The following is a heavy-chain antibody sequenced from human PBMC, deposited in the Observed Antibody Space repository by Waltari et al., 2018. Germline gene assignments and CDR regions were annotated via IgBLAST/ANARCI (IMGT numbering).Heavy chain of an antibody. D-gene: IGHD3-16*02. CDR2: ISGSGGST. Sequence: EVQLVESGGGLVQPGGSLRLSCAASGFTFSSYAMSWVRQAPGKGLEWGSAISGSGGSTYYADSVKGRFTISRDNSKNTLYLQMNSLRAEDTAVYYCAKDQGGYVWGSYLLDAFDIWGQGTMVTVSS. V-gene: IGHV3-23*04. J-gene: IGHJ3*02. CDR3: AKDQGGYVWGSYLLDAFDI. CDR1: GFTFSSYA.